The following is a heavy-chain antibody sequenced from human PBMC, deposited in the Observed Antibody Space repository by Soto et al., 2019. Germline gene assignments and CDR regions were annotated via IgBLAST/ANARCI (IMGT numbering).Heavy chain of an antibody. CDR1: GGTFSSYA. D-gene: IGHD2-15*01. Sequence: QVQLVQSGAEVKKPGSSVKVSCKASGGTFSSYAISWVRQAPGQGLEWMGGIIPIFGTANYAQKFQGRVTIPADESTSTASMELSSLRSEDTAVYYCAREGELGYCRGGSCPFDYWGQGTLVTVSS. V-gene: IGHV1-69*01. CDR3: AREGELGYCRGGSCPFDY. CDR2: IIPIFGTA. J-gene: IGHJ4*02.